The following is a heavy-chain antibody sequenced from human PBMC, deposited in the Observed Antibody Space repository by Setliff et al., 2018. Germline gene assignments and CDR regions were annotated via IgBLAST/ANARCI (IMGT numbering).Heavy chain of an antibody. CDR3: ATEKFPGDWGDY. J-gene: IGHJ4*02. Sequence: GASVKVSCKASGYTFTSYGISWVRQAPGQGLEWMGWISFYNGKTKYAQKFQGRVTMTTDTSTRTAYMEVTSLRSDYTAVYYCATEKFPGDWGDYWGQGTLVTVSS. CDR1: GYTFTSYG. V-gene: IGHV1-18*01. CDR2: ISFYNGKT. D-gene: IGHD2-21*01.